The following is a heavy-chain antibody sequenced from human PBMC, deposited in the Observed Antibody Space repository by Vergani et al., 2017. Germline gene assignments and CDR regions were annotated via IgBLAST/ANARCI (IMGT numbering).Heavy chain of an antibody. J-gene: IGHJ4*02. CDR2: ICNTEDT. CDR3: ATIGDRRWGYYFDY. V-gene: IGHV4-4*03. D-gene: IGHD3-16*01. Sequence: QVQLQESGPGLVKPPGTLSLTCAVSGDSISSNNCWTWVRQPPGKGLEWIGEICNTEDTKYSPSLKSRVTLSVDESRNLFSLRLNSVTAADTAVYYCATIGDRRWGYYFDYWGQGILVTVSS. CDR1: GDSISSNNC.